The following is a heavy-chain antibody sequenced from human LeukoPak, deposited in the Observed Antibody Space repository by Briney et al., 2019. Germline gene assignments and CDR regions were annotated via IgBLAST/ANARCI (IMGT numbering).Heavy chain of an antibody. Sequence: SETLSLTCTVSGGSISSYYWSWIRQPPGKGLEWLGYIYYSGSTNYNPSLKSRVTISVDTSKNQFSLKLSSMTAADTAVYYCARDRSITIFGVVGNWFDPWGQGTLVTVSS. CDR1: GGSISSYY. CDR3: ARDRSITIFGVVGNWFDP. D-gene: IGHD3-3*01. J-gene: IGHJ5*02. CDR2: IYYSGST. V-gene: IGHV4-59*01.